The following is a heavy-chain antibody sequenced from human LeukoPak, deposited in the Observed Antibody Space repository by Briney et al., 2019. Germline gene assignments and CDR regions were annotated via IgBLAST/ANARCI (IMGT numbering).Heavy chain of an antibody. CDR3: AIVYCSGGSCYGREAFDI. Sequence: PSETLSLTCTVSGGSISSYYWSWIRQPPGKGLEWIGRIYNSGSTNYNPSLKSRVTISVDTSKNQFSLKLSSVTAADTAVYYCAIVYCSGGSCYGREAFDIWGQGTMVTVSS. V-gene: IGHV4-59*08. CDR1: GGSISSYY. J-gene: IGHJ3*02. D-gene: IGHD2-15*01. CDR2: IYNSGST.